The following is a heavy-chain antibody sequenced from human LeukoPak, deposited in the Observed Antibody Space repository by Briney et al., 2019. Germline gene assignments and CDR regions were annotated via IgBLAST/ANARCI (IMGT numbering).Heavy chain of an antibody. D-gene: IGHD5-12*01. J-gene: IGHJ4*02. V-gene: IGHV4-61*02. CDR3: ARSVVPTILDY. CDR2: IYTSGST. CDR1: GGSISSGSYY. Sequence: PSQTLSLTCTVSGGSISSGSYYWSWIRQPAGKGLEWIGRIYTSGSTNYNPSLKSRVTISVDTSKNQFSLKLSSVTAADTAVYFCARSVVPTILDYWGQGTLVTVSS.